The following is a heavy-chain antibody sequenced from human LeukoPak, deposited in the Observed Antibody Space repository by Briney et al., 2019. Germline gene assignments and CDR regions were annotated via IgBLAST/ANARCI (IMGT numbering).Heavy chain of an antibody. CDR1: GVSPSANF. Sequence: GGSLRLSCVASGVSPSANFVSWGRQAPGQGLEWVSVIYIDGSTCYADSVKGRFTVSRDNSKNTVYLQLNSLRAEDTAVYHYASAGLVVCTGAAISYFYYGLDVWGRGTTVTVSS. CDR3: ASAGLVVCTGAAISYFYYGLDV. V-gene: IGHV3-66*01. CDR2: IYIDGST. D-gene: IGHD2-8*02. J-gene: IGHJ6*02.